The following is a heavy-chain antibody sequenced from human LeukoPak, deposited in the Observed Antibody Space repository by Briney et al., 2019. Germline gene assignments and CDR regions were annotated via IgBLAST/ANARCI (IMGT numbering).Heavy chain of an antibody. CDR3: ARDGYYYDSSGYWRAFDI. D-gene: IGHD3-22*01. CDR1: GFTVSSNY. Sequence: GGSLRLSCAASGFTVSSNYMSWVRQAPGKGLEWVSVINSGGSTYYADSVKGRFTLSRDNSKNTLYLQMNSLRAEDTAVYYCARDGYYYDSSGYWRAFDIWGQGTMVTVSS. J-gene: IGHJ3*02. V-gene: IGHV3-53*01. CDR2: INSGGST.